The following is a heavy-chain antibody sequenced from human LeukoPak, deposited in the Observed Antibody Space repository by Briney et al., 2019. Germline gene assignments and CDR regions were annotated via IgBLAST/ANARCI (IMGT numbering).Heavy chain of an antibody. CDR2: INSGSRDT. Sequence: GGSLSLSCSASGFTFSSYDMNWVRQAPGKGLEWLSYINSGSRDTYDADSVKGRFTISRDNAKNSLYLQMNSLRAEDTAVYYCARDLLRYGSGSYYGYWGQGTLVTVSS. CDR3: ARDLLRYGSGSYYGY. V-gene: IGHV3-21*05. D-gene: IGHD3-10*01. CDR1: GFTFSSYD. J-gene: IGHJ4*02.